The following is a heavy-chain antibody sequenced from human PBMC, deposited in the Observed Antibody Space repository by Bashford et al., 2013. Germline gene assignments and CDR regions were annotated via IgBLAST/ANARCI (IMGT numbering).Heavy chain of an antibody. V-gene: IGHV3-48*03. D-gene: IGHD4-17*01. CDR3: ARRATATHGAFDI. J-gene: IGHJ3*02. Sequence: SVKGRLSTSRDNDENSLYLQINGLRVEDTAVYYCARRATATHGAFDIWGQGTMVTVSS.